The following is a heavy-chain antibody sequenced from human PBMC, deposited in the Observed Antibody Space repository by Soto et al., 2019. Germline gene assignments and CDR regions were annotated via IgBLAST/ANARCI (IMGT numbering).Heavy chain of an antibody. D-gene: IGHD6-19*01. Sequence: GASVKVSCKASGYTFTSYAMHWVRQAPGQRLEWMGWINAGNGNTKYSQKFQGRVTITRDTSASTAYMELSSLRSDDTAVYYCARVEGNIDSGWYDYYYYMDVWGKGTTVTVSS. CDR3: ARVEGNIDSGWYDYYYYMDV. J-gene: IGHJ6*03. CDR1: GYTFTSYA. V-gene: IGHV1-3*01. CDR2: INAGNGNT.